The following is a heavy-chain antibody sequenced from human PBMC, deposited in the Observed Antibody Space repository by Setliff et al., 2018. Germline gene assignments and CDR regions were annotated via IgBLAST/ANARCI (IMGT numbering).Heavy chain of an antibody. CDR3: ARQPTGTYQWTFDP. V-gene: IGHV4-38-2*01. Sequence: SETLSLTCAVSDYSITNNYYWGWIRQAPGKGLEWIGTAHQSGTTFYNPSLKGRVTMSVDTSKSQFSLKLNSVTATDTAVYYCARQPTGTYQWTFDPWGQGTLVTVSS. CDR2: AHQSGTT. D-gene: IGHD1-26*01. CDR1: DYSITNNYY. J-gene: IGHJ5*02.